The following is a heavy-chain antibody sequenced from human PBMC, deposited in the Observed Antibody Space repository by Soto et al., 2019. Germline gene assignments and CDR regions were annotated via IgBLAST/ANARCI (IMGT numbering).Heavy chain of an antibody. CDR1: GFTFSSYG. V-gene: IGHV3-30*18. CDR2: ISYDGSNK. Sequence: GGSLRLSCAASGFTFSSYGMHWVRQAPGKGLEWVAVISYDGSNKYYADSVKGRFTISRDNSKNTLYLQMNSLRAEDTAVYYCAKDPYVDTANYYYYMDVWGKGTTVTVSS. J-gene: IGHJ6*03. D-gene: IGHD5-18*01. CDR3: AKDPYVDTANYYYYMDV.